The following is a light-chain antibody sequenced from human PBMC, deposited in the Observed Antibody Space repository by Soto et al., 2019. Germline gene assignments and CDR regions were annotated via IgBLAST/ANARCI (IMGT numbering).Light chain of an antibody. CDR2: WAS. CDR1: QSVLYSSNNKNY. V-gene: IGKV4-1*01. Sequence: DIVMTQSPDSLAVSLGERATINCKSSQSVLYSSNNKNYLAWYQQKPGQPPKLLIYWASTRESGVPDRFSGGGSGTEFTLTINSLQSEDFAVYYCQRYNRWPLSFGGGTKV. J-gene: IGKJ4*01. CDR3: QRYNRWPLS.